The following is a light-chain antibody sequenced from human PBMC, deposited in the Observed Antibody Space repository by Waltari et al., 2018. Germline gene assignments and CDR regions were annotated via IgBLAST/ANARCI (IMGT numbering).Light chain of an antibody. J-gene: IGKJ1*01. CDR2: GTS. CDR3: QQYNNWPPT. Sequence: ELVMTQSPATLSVSPGERATLSCRASQSVSSNLAWYQQKPGQAPRILIYGTSTRATGIPARFSGSGSGTEFTLTISSMQSEDFAVYYCQQYNNWPPTFGQGTKVESK. V-gene: IGKV3-15*01. CDR1: QSVSSN.